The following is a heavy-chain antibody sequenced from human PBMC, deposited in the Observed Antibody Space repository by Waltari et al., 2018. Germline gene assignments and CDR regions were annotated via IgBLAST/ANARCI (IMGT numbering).Heavy chain of an antibody. D-gene: IGHD6-19*01. V-gene: IGHV1-3*01. CDR2: ITAGNDKT. CDR1: GYTFSHFA. CDR3: AAFTSGWSYGMDV. Sequence: QVQLVQSGAEVKKPGASVKVSCTASGYTFSHFAIHWVRQAPGQRLEWMGWITAGNDKTKYSQKFQGRLTITRDTSASTAYMELSSLTSEDTAVYYCAAFTSGWSYGMDVWGQGTTVTVSS. J-gene: IGHJ6*02.